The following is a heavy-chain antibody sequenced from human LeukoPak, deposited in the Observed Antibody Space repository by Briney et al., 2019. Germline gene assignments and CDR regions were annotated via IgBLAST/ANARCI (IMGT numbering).Heavy chain of an antibody. CDR2: ISSSGSTI. CDR3: ARPLEVVAALRY. D-gene: IGHD2-15*01. CDR1: GFTFSSYE. Sequence: GGSLRLSCAASGFTFSSYEMNWVRQAPGKGLEWVSYISSSGSTIYYADSVKGRFTISRDNAKNSLYLQMNSLRAEDTAVYYCARPLEVVAALRYWGQGTLVTVSS. V-gene: IGHV3-48*03. J-gene: IGHJ4*02.